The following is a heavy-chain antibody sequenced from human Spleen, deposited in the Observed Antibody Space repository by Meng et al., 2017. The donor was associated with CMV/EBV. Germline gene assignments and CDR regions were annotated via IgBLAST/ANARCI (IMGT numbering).Heavy chain of an antibody. J-gene: IGHJ4*02. Sequence: GGSLRLSCAACGFTFSSYDMHWVRQATGKGLEWVSAIGTAGDTYYPGSVKGRFTISRDNSKNTLYLQMNSLRAEDTAVYFCARDHPTIAGPYWGQGTLVTVSS. V-gene: IGHV3-13*01. CDR3: ARDHPTIAGPY. CDR1: GFTFSSYD. CDR2: IGTAGDT. D-gene: IGHD6-13*01.